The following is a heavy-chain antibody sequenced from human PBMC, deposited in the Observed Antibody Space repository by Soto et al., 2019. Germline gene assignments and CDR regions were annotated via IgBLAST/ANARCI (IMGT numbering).Heavy chain of an antibody. Sequence: ASVKVSCKVSGYTLTELSMHWVRQARGKGLEWMGGFDPEDGETIYAQKFQGRVTMTEDTSTDTAYMELSSLGSEDTAVYYCATHLVRYVVVDAFDIWGQGTMVTVSS. CDR1: GYTLTELS. V-gene: IGHV1-24*01. CDR2: FDPEDGET. D-gene: IGHD2-15*01. CDR3: ATHLVRYVVVDAFDI. J-gene: IGHJ3*02.